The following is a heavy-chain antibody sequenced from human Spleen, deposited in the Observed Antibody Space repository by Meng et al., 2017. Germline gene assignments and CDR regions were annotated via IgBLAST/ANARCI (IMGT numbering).Heavy chain of an antibody. Sequence: GESLKIPCAASGFTVSSNYMSWVRQAPGKGLEWVSSISSSSTIYYADSVKGRFTISRDNAKNSLYLQMNSLRAEDTAVYYCARDLLVRGAFDYWGQGTLVTVSS. CDR2: ISSSSTI. CDR3: ARDLLVRGAFDY. D-gene: IGHD4-23*01. V-gene: IGHV3-69-1*02. CDR1: GFTVSSNY. J-gene: IGHJ4*02.